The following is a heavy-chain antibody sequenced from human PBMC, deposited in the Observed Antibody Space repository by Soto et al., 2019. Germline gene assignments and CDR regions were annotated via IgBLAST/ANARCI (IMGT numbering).Heavy chain of an antibody. CDR2: ISFDGSKK. V-gene: IGHV3-30*18. CDR1: GFTFSSYG. CDR3: AKYSDNGEHGDWFDP. J-gene: IGHJ5*02. Sequence: GSLGLSCAASGFTFSSYGMHWVRQAAGKGLEWVAVISFDGSKKYYADSVKGRFTISRDNSWNTLFLQMNGLRAEDTALYYCAKYSDNGEHGDWFDPWGPGTLVTVSS. D-gene: IGHD4-17*01.